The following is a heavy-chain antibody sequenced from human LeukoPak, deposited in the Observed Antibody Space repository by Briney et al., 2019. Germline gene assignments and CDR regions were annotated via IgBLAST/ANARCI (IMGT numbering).Heavy chain of an antibody. CDR3: ARDVGGYRYGYRPTELYWYFDL. Sequence: GASVKVSCKASGGTFNSYAISWVRQAPGQGLEWMGGIIPMSDTANYPQKFRGRLTITADIPTSTVYMELSSLRSEDTAVYYCARDVGGYRYGYRPTELYWYFDLWGRGTLVTVSS. CDR1: GGTFNSYA. V-gene: IGHV1-69*06. CDR2: IIPMSDTA. J-gene: IGHJ2*01. D-gene: IGHD5-18*01.